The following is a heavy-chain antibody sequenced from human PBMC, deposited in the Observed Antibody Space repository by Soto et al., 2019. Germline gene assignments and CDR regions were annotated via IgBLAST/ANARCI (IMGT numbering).Heavy chain of an antibody. CDR2: INAGNGNT. CDR3: VRDLPSNTWPYYYYGMDV. Sequence: ASVKVSCKASGYTFTSYPMHWVRQAPGQRLEWMGWINAGNGNTKYSQKFQGRVTITRDTSASTAYMELSGLRSEDTAVYYCVRDLPSNTWPYYYYGMDVWGQGTTVTVSS. CDR1: GYTFTSYP. J-gene: IGHJ6*02. V-gene: IGHV1-3*01.